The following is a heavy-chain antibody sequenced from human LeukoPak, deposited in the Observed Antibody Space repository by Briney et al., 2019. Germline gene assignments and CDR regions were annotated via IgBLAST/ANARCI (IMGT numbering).Heavy chain of an antibody. J-gene: IGHJ4*02. CDR3: ARLWSGYNSRLDY. V-gene: IGHV4-34*01. Sequence: KPSETLSLTCAVYGGSFSRYSWSWIRQPPGKGLEWIGEINHSGSTNYNPSLKGRVTISVDTSKNQFSLKLRSVTAADTAVYYCARLWSGYNSRLDYWGQGTLVTVPP. CDR2: INHSGST. CDR1: GGSFSRYS. D-gene: IGHD5-24*01.